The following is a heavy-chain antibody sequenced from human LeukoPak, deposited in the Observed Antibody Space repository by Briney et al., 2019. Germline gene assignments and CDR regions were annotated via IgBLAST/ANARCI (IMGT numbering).Heavy chain of an antibody. Sequence: GGSLRPSCAASGFTVSYNHMSWVRQAPGKGPEGVSAIDSGGSGGRTYYADSVKGRFTISRDNSKNTLYLQLNSLRAEDTAVYYCARDVGGNGYNFDYWGQGTLVTVSS. CDR1: GFTVSYNH. CDR2: IDSGGSGGRT. D-gene: IGHD5-24*01. CDR3: ARDVGGNGYNFDY. J-gene: IGHJ4*02. V-gene: IGHV3-66*01.